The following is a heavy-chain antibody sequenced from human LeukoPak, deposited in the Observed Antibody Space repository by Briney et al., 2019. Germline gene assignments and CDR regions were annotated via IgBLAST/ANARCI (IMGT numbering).Heavy chain of an antibody. V-gene: IGHV3-30*03. Sequence: GGSLRLSCAASGFTFSSYSMNWVRQAPGKGLEWVAVTSPDEGLKFYGDSVKGRFTISRDNSKNTMYLQMNNLREEDTAVYYCTRDPILGAPDYFDYWGQGTLVTVSS. CDR2: TSPDEGLK. D-gene: IGHD1-26*01. J-gene: IGHJ4*02. CDR1: GFTFSSYS. CDR3: TRDPILGAPDYFDY.